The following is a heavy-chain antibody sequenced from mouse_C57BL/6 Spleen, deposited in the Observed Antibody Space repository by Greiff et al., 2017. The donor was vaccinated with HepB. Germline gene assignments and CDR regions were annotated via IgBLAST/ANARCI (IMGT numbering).Heavy chain of an antibody. V-gene: IGHV3-6*01. J-gene: IGHJ2*01. CDR2: ISYDGSN. CDR1: GYSITSGYY. D-gene: IGHD1-1*01. CDR3: ARAGYYGPRSYYFDY. Sequence: EVQLQQSGPGLVKPSQSLSLTCSVTGYSITSGYYWNWIRQFPGNKLEWMGYISYDGSNNYNPSLKNRISITRDTSKNQFFLKLNSVTTEDTATYYCARAGYYGPRSYYFDYWGQGTTLTVSS.